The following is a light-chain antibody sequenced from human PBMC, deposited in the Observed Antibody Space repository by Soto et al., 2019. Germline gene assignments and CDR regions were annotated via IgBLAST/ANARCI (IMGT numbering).Light chain of an antibody. CDR2: VNSDGSH. Sequence: QPVLTQSPSASASLGASVKLTCTLSSAHSTYAIAWHQQQPEKSPRYLMKVNSDGSHNKGDGIPDRFSGSTSGAERYLTISNLQSEDEADYYCQTWGTGGVFGGGTKLTVL. J-gene: IGLJ2*01. CDR1: SAHSTYA. CDR3: QTWGTGGV. V-gene: IGLV4-69*01.